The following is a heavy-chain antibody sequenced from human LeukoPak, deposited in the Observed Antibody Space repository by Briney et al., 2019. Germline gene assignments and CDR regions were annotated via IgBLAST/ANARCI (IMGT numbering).Heavy chain of an antibody. D-gene: IGHD3-16*01. CDR1: GFTFSTNA. V-gene: IGHV3-23*01. J-gene: IGHJ4*02. CDR3: AKDWIQFNRVYDCFDS. CDR2: IGGHET. Sequence: GRSLRLSCTTSGFTFSTNAMSWVRHAPGKGLEWVSTIGGHETFYADSVKGRFTISRDNSKNTVYLHMSSLRVEDTAVYYCAKDWIQFNRVYDCFDSWGREPWSPSPQ.